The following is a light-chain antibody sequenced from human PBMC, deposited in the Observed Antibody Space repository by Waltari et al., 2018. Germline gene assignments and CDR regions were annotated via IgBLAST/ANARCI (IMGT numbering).Light chain of an antibody. CDR3: QQYGTSPPLT. V-gene: IGKV3-20*01. Sequence: EIVLTQSPGTLSLSPGERATLSCRASQSVSTYYLAWYQHKPGQAPRLVIYGASTRAAGIPDRFSGSWSGTDFTLTISGLEPEDFAVYYCQQYGTSPPLTFGGGTKVEIK. CDR1: QSVSTYY. J-gene: IGKJ4*01. CDR2: GAS.